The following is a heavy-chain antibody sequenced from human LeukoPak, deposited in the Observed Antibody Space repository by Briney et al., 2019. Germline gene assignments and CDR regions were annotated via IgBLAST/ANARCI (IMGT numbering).Heavy chain of an antibody. J-gene: IGHJ3*02. Sequence: GGSLRLSCAASGFTFSSYAMHWVRQAPGKGLEWVAVISYDGSNKYYADSVKGRFTISRDNSKNTLYLQMNSLRAEDTAVYYCARDSGVGAPDAFDIWGQGTMVTVSS. CDR1: GFTFSSYA. CDR3: ARDSGVGAPDAFDI. CDR2: ISYDGSNK. D-gene: IGHD1-26*01. V-gene: IGHV3-30-3*01.